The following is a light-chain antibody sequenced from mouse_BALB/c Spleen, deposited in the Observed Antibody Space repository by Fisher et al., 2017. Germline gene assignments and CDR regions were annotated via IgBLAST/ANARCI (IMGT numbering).Light chain of an antibody. CDR1: SSVSY. CDR2: DTS. V-gene: IGKV4-70*01. CDR3: HQRSSYHT. Sequence: IVMTQSPVSITASRGEKVTITCRASSSVSYMHWYQQKSGTSPKRWIYDTSKLASGVPGRFSGSGSGTSYSLTISSMEAEDAATYYCHQRSSYHTFGGGTKLEIK. J-gene: IGKJ2*01.